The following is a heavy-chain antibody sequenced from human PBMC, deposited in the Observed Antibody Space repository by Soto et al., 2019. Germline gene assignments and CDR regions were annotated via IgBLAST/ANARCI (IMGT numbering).Heavy chain of an antibody. V-gene: IGHV4-39*01. D-gene: IGHD6-19*01. Sequence: TLSLTCTVSGGSISSSSYYWGWIRRPPGKGLEWIGSIYYSGSTYYNPSLKSRVTISVDTSKNQFSLKLSSVTAADTAVYYCARPIAVAGTLSFRFDPWGQGTLVTVSS. CDR1: GGSISSSSYY. CDR3: ARPIAVAGTLSFRFDP. CDR2: IYYSGST. J-gene: IGHJ5*02.